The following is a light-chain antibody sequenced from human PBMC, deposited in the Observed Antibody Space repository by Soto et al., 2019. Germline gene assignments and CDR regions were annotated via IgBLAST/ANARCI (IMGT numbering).Light chain of an antibody. CDR1: RSVRSY. CDR2: DAS. V-gene: IGKV3-11*01. CDR3: QQRYAWPPIT. Sequence: EIVLTQSPATLSLSPGERATLSCRASRSVRSYLAWYQQKPGKAPRLLIYDASNRAAGIPARFSGSGSDTDFTLTISNLEPEDFAVYYCQQRYAWPPITFGQGTRLEIK. J-gene: IGKJ5*01.